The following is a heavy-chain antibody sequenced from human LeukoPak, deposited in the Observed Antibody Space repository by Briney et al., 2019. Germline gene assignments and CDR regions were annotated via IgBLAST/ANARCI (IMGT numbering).Heavy chain of an antibody. D-gene: IGHD3-10*01. V-gene: IGHV4-34*01. Sequence: NPSETLSLTCAVYGGSFSGYYWSWIRQPPGKGLEWIGEINHSGSTNYNPSLKSRVTISVDTSKNQFSLKLSSVTAADTAVYYCARSWLRTYFVLAPLGSSAFDIWGQGTMVTVSS. CDR2: INHSGST. CDR1: GGSFSGYY. CDR3: ARSWLRTYFVLAPLGSSAFDI. J-gene: IGHJ3*02.